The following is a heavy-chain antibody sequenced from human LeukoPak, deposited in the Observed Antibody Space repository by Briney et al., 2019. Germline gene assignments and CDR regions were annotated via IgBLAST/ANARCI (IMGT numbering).Heavy chain of an antibody. J-gene: IGHJ5*02. V-gene: IGHV4-4*02. Sequence: SETLSLTCGVSGGSISSSNWWSWVRQPPGKGLEWIGETYHSGSTNYSPSLKSRVTISVDKSKNQFSLKLSSVTAADTAVYYCVRKQLGYCSGGSCNWFDPWGQGTLVTVSS. CDR2: TYHSGST. D-gene: IGHD2-15*01. CDR1: GGSISSSNW. CDR3: VRKQLGYCSGGSCNWFDP.